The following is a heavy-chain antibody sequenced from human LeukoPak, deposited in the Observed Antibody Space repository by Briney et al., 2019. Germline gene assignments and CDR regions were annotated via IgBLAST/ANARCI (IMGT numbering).Heavy chain of an antibody. D-gene: IGHD4-23*01. J-gene: IGHJ3*02. CDR2: IIPIFGTA. V-gene: IGHV1-69*13. CDR1: GGTFSSYA. Sequence: RASVKVSCKASGGTFSSYAISWVRQAPGQGLEWMGGIIPIFGTANYAQKFQGRVTITADESTSTAYMELSSLRSEDTAVYYCAKPRTTVVTDGAFDIWGQGTMVTVSS. CDR3: AKPRTTVVTDGAFDI.